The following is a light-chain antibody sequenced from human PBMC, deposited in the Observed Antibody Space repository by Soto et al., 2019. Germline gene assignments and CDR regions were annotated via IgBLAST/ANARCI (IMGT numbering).Light chain of an antibody. Sequence: QSALTQPPSASGPPGQSVTISCTGTKNDIGVYDFVSWYQHHPGKAPRLIIYEVFQRPSGVPDRFSGSKSGNTASLTVSGLQADDEADYFCNPYAGSNTYVFGSGPKATV. J-gene: IGLJ1*01. V-gene: IGLV2-8*01. CDR2: EVF. CDR1: KNDIGVYDF. CDR3: NPYAGSNTYV.